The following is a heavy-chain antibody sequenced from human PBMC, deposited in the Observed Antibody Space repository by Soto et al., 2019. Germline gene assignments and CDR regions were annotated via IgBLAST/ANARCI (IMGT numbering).Heavy chain of an antibody. CDR1: GFTFSSYA. CDR2: ISGSGGST. Sequence: GGSLRLSCAASGFTFSSYAMSWVRQAPGKGLEWVSAISGSGGSTYYADSVKGRFTISRDNSKNTLYLKMNSLRVEDTAVYYCAKDLLTVVVLTGVDCWGQGTLVTVSS. CDR3: AKDLLTVVVLTGVDC. J-gene: IGHJ4*02. D-gene: IGHD3-22*01. V-gene: IGHV3-23*01.